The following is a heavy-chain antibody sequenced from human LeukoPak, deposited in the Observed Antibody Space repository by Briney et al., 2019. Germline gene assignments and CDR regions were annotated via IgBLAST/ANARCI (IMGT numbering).Heavy chain of an antibody. V-gene: IGHV3-30*18. CDR3: AKGATAYYFDY. CDR1: GFTFSSYV. D-gene: IGHD2-21*02. J-gene: IGHJ4*02. Sequence: GGSLRLSCAASGFTFSSYVMHWVRQAPGKGLEWVAVISYDGSNKYYADSVKGRFTISRDNSKNTLYLQMNSLRAEDTAVYYCAKGATAYYFDYWGQGTLVTVSS. CDR2: ISYDGSNK.